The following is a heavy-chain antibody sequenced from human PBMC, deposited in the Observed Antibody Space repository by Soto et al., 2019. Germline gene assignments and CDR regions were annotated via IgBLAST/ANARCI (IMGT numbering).Heavy chain of an antibody. V-gene: IGHV3-7*01. CDR2: IKQDGSEK. D-gene: IGHD3-3*01. Sequence: ESGGGLVQPGGSLRLSCAASGFTFSRYWMSWVRQAPGKGLEWVANIKQDGSEKYYVESVKGRFTMSRDNTKNSLYLQMNSRRAEDTAVYYCVRDDTRRNNDFWSGHYTTDAFDIWGQGRRVTVSS. CDR1: GFTFSRYW. CDR3: VRDDTRRNNDFWSGHYTTDAFDI. J-gene: IGHJ3*02.